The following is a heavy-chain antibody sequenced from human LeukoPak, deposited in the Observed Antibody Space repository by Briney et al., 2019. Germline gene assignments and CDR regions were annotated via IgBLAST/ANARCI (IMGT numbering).Heavy chain of an antibody. CDR3: ARAWSYSGSYHGFDP. CDR1: GFTFSDYY. Sequence: PGGSLRLTCAASGFTFSDYYMSWIRQAPGKGLEWVSYISSSGSTIYYADSVKGRFTISRDNAKNSLYLQMHSLRAEDTAVYYCARAWSYSGSYHGFDPWGQGTLVTVSS. CDR2: ISSSGSTI. V-gene: IGHV3-11*01. J-gene: IGHJ5*02. D-gene: IGHD1-26*01.